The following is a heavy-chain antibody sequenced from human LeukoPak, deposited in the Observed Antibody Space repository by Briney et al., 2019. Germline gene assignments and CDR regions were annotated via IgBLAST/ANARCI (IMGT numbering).Heavy chain of an antibody. J-gene: IGHJ4*02. V-gene: IGHV4-39*01. CDR2: IYYSGST. D-gene: IGHD5-12*01. CDR1: GASISSSSYY. Sequence: SETLSLTCTVSGASISSSSYYWGWIRQPPGKGLEWIGSIYYSGSTYYNPSLRSRVTISVDTSKNQFSLRLSPVTAADTAVYYCARHQSGYDFDYWGQGTLVTVSS. CDR3: ARHQSGYDFDY.